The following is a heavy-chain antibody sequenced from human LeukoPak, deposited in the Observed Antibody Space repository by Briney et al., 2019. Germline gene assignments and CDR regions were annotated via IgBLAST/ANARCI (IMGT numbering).Heavy chain of an antibody. CDR3: ARAARAFGVDY. J-gene: IGHJ4*02. V-gene: IGHV4-61*02. D-gene: IGHD3-16*01. CDR2: IYTSGST. Sequence: SETLSLTCTVSGGSISSGSYYWSWIRQPAGKGLEWIGRIYTSGSTNYNPSLKSRVTVSLDTSKNQFSLRLSSVTAADTAVYYCARAARAFGVDYWGQGTLVTVSS. CDR1: GGSISSGSYY.